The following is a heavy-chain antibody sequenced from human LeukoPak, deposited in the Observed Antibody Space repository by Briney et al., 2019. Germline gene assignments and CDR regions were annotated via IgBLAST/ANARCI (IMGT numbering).Heavy chain of an antibody. CDR2: ISSSGSTT. V-gene: IGHV3-11*04. CDR3: ASSPLGGAPAY. J-gene: IGHJ4*02. CDR1: GFTFSDYY. Sequence: GGSLRLSCAASGFTFSDYYMSWIRQAPGKGLEWVSYISSSGSTTYYADSVKGRFTISRDNAKNSLSLQMNSLRAEDTAVYYCASSPLGGAPAYWGQGTLVTVSS. D-gene: IGHD3-16*01.